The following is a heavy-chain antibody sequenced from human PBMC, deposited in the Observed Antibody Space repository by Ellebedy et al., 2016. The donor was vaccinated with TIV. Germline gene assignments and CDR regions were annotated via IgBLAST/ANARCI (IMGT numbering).Heavy chain of an antibody. D-gene: IGHD5-12*01. V-gene: IGHV3-33*06. Sequence: GESLKISCTASGFTFSAFGIHWVRQAPGKGLEWVAHIWYDGSDKYYADSVKGRFTISRDNSKNTLYLQMSSMRGEDTAVYYCAQAWIPYGLDVWGHGTTVTVSS. CDR3: AQAWIPYGLDV. CDR2: IWYDGSDK. J-gene: IGHJ6*02. CDR1: GFTFSAFG.